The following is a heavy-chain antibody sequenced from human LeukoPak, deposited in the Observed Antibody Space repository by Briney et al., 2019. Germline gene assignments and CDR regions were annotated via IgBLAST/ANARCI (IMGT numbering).Heavy chain of an antibody. J-gene: IGHJ4*02. CDR1: GGSFSGYY. CDR3: ARVRQFGIAGHFDY. D-gene: IGHD3-10*01. V-gene: IGHV4-34*01. CDR2: INHSGST. Sequence: SETLSLTCAVYGGSFSGYYWSWIRQPPGKGLEWIGEINHSGSTNYNPSLKSRVTISVDTSKNQFSLKLSSVTAADTAVYYCARVRQFGIAGHFDYWGQGTLVTVSS.